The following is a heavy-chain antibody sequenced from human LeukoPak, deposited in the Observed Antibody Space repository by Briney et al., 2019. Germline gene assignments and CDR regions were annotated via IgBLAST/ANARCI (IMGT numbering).Heavy chain of an antibody. V-gene: IGHV4-31*03. CDR1: GGSISSGGYY. CDR3: ARVGAANFDY. CDR2: IYYSGST. D-gene: IGHD2-15*01. Sequence: SQTPSLTCTVSGGSISSGGYYWSWIRQHPGKGLEWIGYIYYSGSTYYNPSLKSRVTISVDTSKNQFSLKLSSVTAADTAVYYCARVGAANFDYWGQGTLVTVSS. J-gene: IGHJ4*02.